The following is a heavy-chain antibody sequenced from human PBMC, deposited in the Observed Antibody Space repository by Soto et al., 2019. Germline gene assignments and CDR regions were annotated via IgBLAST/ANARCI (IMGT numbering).Heavy chain of an antibody. CDR3: ARDRALTTVVTPGAFDI. V-gene: IGHV3-21*01. J-gene: IGHJ3*02. CDR2: ISSSSSYI. D-gene: IGHD4-17*01. CDR1: GFTFSSYS. Sequence: GGSLRLSCAASGFTFSSYSMNWVRQAPGKGLEWVSSISSSSSYIYYAYSVKGRFTISRDNAKNSLYLQMNSLRAEDTAVYYCARDRALTTVVTPGAFDIWGQGTMVTVSS.